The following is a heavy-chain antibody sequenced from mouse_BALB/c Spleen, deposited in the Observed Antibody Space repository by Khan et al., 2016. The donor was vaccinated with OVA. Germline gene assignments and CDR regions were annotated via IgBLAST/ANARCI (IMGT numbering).Heavy chain of an antibody. J-gene: IGHJ2*01. D-gene: IGHD1-2*01. CDR2: ISYSGST. Sequence: VQLKESGPGLVKPSQSLSLTCTVTGYSITSGYGWNWIRQFPGNKLEWMGYISYSGSTNYNPSLKIRISITRDTSKNQFFLQLNSVTTGDTATYYCARTARIKYWGKGTTLTVSS. CDR3: ARTARIKY. CDR1: GYSITSGYG. V-gene: IGHV3-2*02.